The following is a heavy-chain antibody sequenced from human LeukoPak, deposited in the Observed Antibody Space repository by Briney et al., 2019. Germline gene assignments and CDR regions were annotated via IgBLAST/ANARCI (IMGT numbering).Heavy chain of an antibody. D-gene: IGHD3-10*01. CDR1: GGSISSYY. Sequence: SETLSLTCTVPGGSISSYYWSWIRQSPGKGLEWIGYIYYDGNTNYNPSLKSRVTISLDTSKNQFSMEMSSVTAADTAVYYCVRHVLFYYYYYMDVWGTGTTVTVSS. CDR2: IYYDGNT. CDR3: VRHVLFYYYYYMDV. V-gene: IGHV4-59*08. J-gene: IGHJ6*03.